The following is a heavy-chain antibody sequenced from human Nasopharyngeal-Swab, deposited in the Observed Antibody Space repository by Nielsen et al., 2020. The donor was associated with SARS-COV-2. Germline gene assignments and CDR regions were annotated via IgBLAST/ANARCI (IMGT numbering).Heavy chain of an antibody. V-gene: IGHV4-31*03. Sequence: SETLSLTCSVSGGSISNSGSYWSWIRQDPGRDLEWIGYIFHSGTSYYNPSLQSRVTISVDTSKNQFSLKVNSVTAADTAVYYCARVNANSFDSWGQGTLVSVSS. CDR2: IFHSGTS. CDR1: GGSISNSGSY. CDR3: ARVNANSFDS. J-gene: IGHJ5*01. D-gene: IGHD4/OR15-4a*01.